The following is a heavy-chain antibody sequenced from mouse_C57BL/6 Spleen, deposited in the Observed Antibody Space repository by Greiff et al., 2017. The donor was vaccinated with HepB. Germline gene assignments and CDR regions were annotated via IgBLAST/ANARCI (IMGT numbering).Heavy chain of an antibody. D-gene: IGHD1-1*01. CDR1: GYTFTDYN. Sequence: EVKLQESGPELVKPGASVKIPCKASGYTFTDYNMDWVKQSHGKSLEWIGDINPNNGGTIYNQKFKGKATLTVDKSSSTAYMELRSLTSEDTAVYYCARKAKAYGSPWYFDVWGTGTTVTVSS. CDR2: INPNNGGT. V-gene: IGHV1-18*01. J-gene: IGHJ1*03. CDR3: ARKAKAYGSPWYFDV.